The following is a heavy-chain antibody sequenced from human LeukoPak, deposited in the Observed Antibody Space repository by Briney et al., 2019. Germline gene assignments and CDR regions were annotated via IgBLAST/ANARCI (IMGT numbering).Heavy chain of an antibody. D-gene: IGHD3-22*01. CDR2: ISGSGGST. J-gene: IGHJ4*02. Sequence: GGSLRLSCAASGFTFSSYAMSWVRQAPGKGLEWVSAISGSGGSTYYADSVKGRFTISRDNSKNTLYLQMNSLRAEDTAVYYCAKFADYYDSSGPLGYGYWGQGTLVTVSS. CDR3: AKFADYYDSSGPLGYGY. CDR1: GFTFSSYA. V-gene: IGHV3-23*01.